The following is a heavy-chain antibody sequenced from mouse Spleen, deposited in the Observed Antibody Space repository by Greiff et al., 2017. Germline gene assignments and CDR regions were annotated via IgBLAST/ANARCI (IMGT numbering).Heavy chain of an antibody. D-gene: IGHD1-2*01. CDR2: INPNNGGT. CDR3: ARPFSASFYFDY. Sequence: EVQRVESGPELVKPGASVKIPCKASGYTFTDYNMDWVKQSHGKSLEWIGDINPNNGGTIYNQKFKGKATLTVDKSSSTAYMELRSLTSEDTAVYYCARPFSASFYFDYWGQGTTLTVSS. J-gene: IGHJ2*01. V-gene: IGHV1-18*01. CDR1: GYTFTDYN.